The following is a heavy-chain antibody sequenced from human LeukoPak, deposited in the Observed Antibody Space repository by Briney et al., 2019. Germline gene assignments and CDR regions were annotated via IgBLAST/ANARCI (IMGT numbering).Heavy chain of an antibody. J-gene: IGHJ3*02. CDR1: GGSISSSSYS. CDR2: IYYSGST. V-gene: IGHV4-39*01. Sequence: SETLSLTCTVSGGSISSSSYSWGWIRQPPGKGLEWIGSIYYSGSTYYNPSLKSRVTISVGTSKNQFSLKLSSVTAADTAVYYCARQVATMEAFDIWGQGTMVTVSS. D-gene: IGHD5-12*01. CDR3: ARQVATMEAFDI.